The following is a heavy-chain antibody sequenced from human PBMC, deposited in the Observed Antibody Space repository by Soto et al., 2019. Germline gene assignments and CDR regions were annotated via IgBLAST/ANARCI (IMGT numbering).Heavy chain of an antibody. V-gene: IGHV3-23*01. D-gene: IGHD4-17*01. CDR3: AKGYGWDYLDY. CDR1: GFTFGSYG. Sequence: EVQLLQSGGGLVLPGGSLRLSCEASGFTFGSYGMTWVRQGPGKGLEWVSLIGAHGGTTYTAEAVKGRFTIARDNSRNSLYLQMDNLRVEDTAVYYCAKGYGWDYLDYWGQGALVTVSP. J-gene: IGHJ4*02. CDR2: IGAHGGTT.